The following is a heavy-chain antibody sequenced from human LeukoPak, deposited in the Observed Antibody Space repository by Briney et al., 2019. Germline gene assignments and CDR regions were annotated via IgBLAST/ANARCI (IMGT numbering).Heavy chain of an antibody. CDR2: ISASGGTT. CDR1: GFSFSNYA. Sequence: GGSLRLSCAASGFSFSNYAMHWVRQAPGKGLEWVSVISASGGTTFYADSVKGRFTISRDKSKNTLYLRMNSLRVEDTAIYYCTKDYSYHYGHSDNWGQGTLVRVSS. CDR3: TKDYSYHYGHSDN. J-gene: IGHJ4*02. V-gene: IGHV3-23*01. D-gene: IGHD3-16*02.